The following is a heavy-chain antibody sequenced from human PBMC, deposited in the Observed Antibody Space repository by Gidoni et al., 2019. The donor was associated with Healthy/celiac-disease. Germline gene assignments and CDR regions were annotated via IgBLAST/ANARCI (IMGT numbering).Heavy chain of an antibody. CDR3: GGNDNYYYGMDV. V-gene: IGHV4-39*07. Sequence: QLQLQESGPGLVKPSETLSLTCTVSGSSISSSGYYWGWIRQPPGKGLEWIGSIYYSGSTYYNPSLNSRVTISVDTSKNQFSLKVSSVTAADTAVYYCGGNDNYYYGMDVWGQGTTVTVSS. J-gene: IGHJ6*02. CDR1: GSSISSSGYY. D-gene: IGHD1-1*01. CDR2: IYYSGST.